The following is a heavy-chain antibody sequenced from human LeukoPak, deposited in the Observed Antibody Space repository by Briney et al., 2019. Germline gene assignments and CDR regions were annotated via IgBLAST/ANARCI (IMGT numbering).Heavy chain of an antibody. Sequence: PGGSLRLSCAASGFTFSSYSMNWVRQAPGKGLEWVSSISSSSSYIYYADSVKGRFTISRDNSKNSLYLQMNSLRTEDTALYYCAKDISSSSGWPAWGQGTLVTVSS. CDR2: ISSSSSYI. CDR3: AKDISSSSGWPA. V-gene: IGHV3-21*04. D-gene: IGHD6-19*01. CDR1: GFTFSSYS. J-gene: IGHJ5*02.